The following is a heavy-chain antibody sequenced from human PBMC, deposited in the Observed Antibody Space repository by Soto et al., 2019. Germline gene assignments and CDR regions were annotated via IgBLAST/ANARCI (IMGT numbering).Heavy chain of an antibody. J-gene: IGHJ5*02. CDR3: ARGGLNWNDVSKWFDP. CDR2: INPNSGGT. V-gene: IGHV1-2*04. D-gene: IGHD1-20*01. Sequence: ASVKVSCKASGYTFTGYYMHWVRQAPGQGLEWMGWINPNSGGTNYAQKFQGWVTMTRDTSISTAYMELSRLRSDDTAVYYCARGGLNWNDVSKWFDPWGQGTLGTVSS. CDR1: GYTFTGYY.